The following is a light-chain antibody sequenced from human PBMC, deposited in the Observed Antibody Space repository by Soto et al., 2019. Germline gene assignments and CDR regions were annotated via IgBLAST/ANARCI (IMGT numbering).Light chain of an antibody. Sequence: EIVLTQSPGTLSLSLGDRATLSCRASQRVASNLAWYQQKPGQAPRLLIYGASTRATGIPARFSGSGSGTEFTLAISSLQSEDFAVYYCQQYNNWPRTFGQGTKVDIK. CDR2: GAS. V-gene: IGKV3-15*01. CDR1: QRVASN. J-gene: IGKJ1*01. CDR3: QQYNNWPRT.